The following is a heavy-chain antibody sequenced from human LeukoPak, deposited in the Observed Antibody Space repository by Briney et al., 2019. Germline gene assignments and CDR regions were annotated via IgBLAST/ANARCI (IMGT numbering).Heavy chain of an antibody. CDR1: TFTFSNYW. CDR3: ARSTVVDY. V-gene: IGHV3-7*01. D-gene: IGHD4-23*01. J-gene: IGHJ4*02. Sequence: SGGSLRLSCAVSTFTFSNYWMSWVRQAPGKGLEWVANIKQDGSEKYYVDFVKGRFTISRDNAKNSLYLQMNSLRDEDTAVYYCARSTVVDYWGQGTLVTVSS. CDR2: IKQDGSEK.